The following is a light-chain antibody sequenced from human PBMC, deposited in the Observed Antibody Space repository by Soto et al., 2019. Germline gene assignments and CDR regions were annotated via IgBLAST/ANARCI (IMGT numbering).Light chain of an antibody. Sequence: QSALTQPASVSASPGQSITISCTGTSGDIGSYTYVSWYQQDPGKAPKLLISEVTNRPSGVSNRFSGSKSGNTASLTISGLPAEDEADYYCSSSTSSSTREGVFGTGTKLTVL. CDR2: EVT. CDR3: SSSTSSSTREGV. CDR1: SGDIGSYTY. J-gene: IGLJ1*01. V-gene: IGLV2-14*01.